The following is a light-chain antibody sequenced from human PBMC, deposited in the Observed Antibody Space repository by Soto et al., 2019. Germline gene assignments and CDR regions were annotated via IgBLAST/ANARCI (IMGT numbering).Light chain of an antibody. CDR2: AAS. CDR1: QDIRND. V-gene: IGKV1-39*01. CDR3: QQSYSTPLT. Sequence: DIQMSQSPSSLSASLGDRVTITCRASQDIRNDLGWYQQKPGKALKLLIYAASSLQSGVPSRFSGSGSGTDFTLTISSLQPEDFATYYCQQSYSTPLTFGGGTKVDIK. J-gene: IGKJ4*01.